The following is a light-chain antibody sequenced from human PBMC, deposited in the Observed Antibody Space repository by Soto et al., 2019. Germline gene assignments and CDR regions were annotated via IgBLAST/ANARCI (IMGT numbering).Light chain of an antibody. Sequence: QSVLTQPPSLSAAPGQNVTISCSGSNTNIGNHFVSWYQQLPGTAPRLLIYDNDKRPSGIPDRFSGSKSGTSASLDITGLQTGDEADYYCATWDSRLSSTVFGGGTKVTVL. CDR3: ATWDSRLSSTV. J-gene: IGLJ1*01. V-gene: IGLV1-51*01. CDR2: DND. CDR1: NTNIGNHF.